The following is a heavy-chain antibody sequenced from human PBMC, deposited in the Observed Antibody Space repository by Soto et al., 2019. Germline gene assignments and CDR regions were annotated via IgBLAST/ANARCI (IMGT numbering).Heavy chain of an antibody. CDR3: ARDLGKGYYDFWSGYYSPEYYYGMDV. Sequence: GGSLRLSCAASGFTFSSYEMNWVRQAPGKGLEWVSYISSSGSTIYYADSVKGRFTISRDNAKSSLYLQMNSLRAEDTAVYYCARDLGKGYYDFWSGYYSPEYYYGMDVWGQGTTVTVSS. D-gene: IGHD3-3*01. J-gene: IGHJ6*02. CDR2: ISSSGSTI. CDR1: GFTFSSYE. V-gene: IGHV3-48*03.